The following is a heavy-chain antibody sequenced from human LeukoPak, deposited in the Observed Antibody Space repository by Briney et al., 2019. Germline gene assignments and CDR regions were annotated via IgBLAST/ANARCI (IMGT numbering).Heavy chain of an antibody. CDR1: GFTVSSNY. J-gene: IGHJ4*02. Sequence: PGGSLRLFCAASGFTVSSNYMSWVRQAPGKGLECVSVIYSGGSTYYADSVKGRFTISRDNSKNTLYLQMNSLRAEDTAVYYCARVSYDSSGYYFDYWGQGTLVTVSS. CDR3: ARVSYDSSGYYFDY. D-gene: IGHD3-22*01. V-gene: IGHV3-53*01. CDR2: IYSGGST.